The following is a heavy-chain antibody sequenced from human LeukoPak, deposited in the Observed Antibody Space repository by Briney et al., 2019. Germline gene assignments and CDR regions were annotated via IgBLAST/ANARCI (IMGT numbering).Heavy chain of an antibody. J-gene: IGHJ4*02. CDR1: GFTFCNYG. V-gene: IGHV3-30*03. CDR3: ARDWRSCDDFVDY. Sequence: GGSLRLSCAASGFTFCNYGMHWVRQAPGKGLEWVAVISYDGSNKFYADSVKGRFTISRDNSKNTLYLQMNSLRTEDTAVYYCARDWRSCDDFVDYWGQGTLVTVSS. CDR2: ISYDGSNK. D-gene: IGHD3-16*01.